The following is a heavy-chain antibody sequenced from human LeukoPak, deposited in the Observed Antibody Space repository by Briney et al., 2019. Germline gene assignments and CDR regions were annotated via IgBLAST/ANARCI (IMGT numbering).Heavy chain of an antibody. CDR2: IYYSGST. Sequence: SETLSLTCTVSGGSISSSSYYWGWIRQPPGKGLEWIGYIYYSGSTNYNPSLKSRVTISVDTSKNQFSLKLSSVTAADTAVYYCARRVGATTSYYYGMDVWGQGTTVTVSS. CDR1: GGSISSSSYY. CDR3: ARRVGATTSYYYGMDV. D-gene: IGHD1-26*01. V-gene: IGHV4-61*05. J-gene: IGHJ6*02.